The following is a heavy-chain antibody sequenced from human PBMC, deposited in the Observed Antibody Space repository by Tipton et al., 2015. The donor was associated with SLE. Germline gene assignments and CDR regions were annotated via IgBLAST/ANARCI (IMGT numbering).Heavy chain of an antibody. V-gene: IGHV4-34*01. D-gene: IGHD3-10*01. CDR2: INHSGST. Sequence: TLSLTCAVYGGSFSGYYWSWIRQPPGKGLEWIGEINHSGSTNYNPSLKSRVTISLDTSKNQFSLKLSSVTAADTAVYYCARGDSGSSLDYWGQGTLVTVSS. CDR3: ARGDSGSSLDY. J-gene: IGHJ4*02. CDR1: GGSFSGYY.